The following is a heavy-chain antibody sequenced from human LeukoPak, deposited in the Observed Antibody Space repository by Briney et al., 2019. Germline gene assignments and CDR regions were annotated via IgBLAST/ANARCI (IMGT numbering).Heavy chain of an antibody. CDR2: ISPSSNTI. CDR3: ASEDYDSSGYYSFFDY. CDR1: GFTFSSYS. Sequence: PGGSLRLSCAASGFTFSSYSMNWVRQAPGKGLEWVSYISPSSNTIYYADSVKGRFTISRDNSKNTLYLQMNSLRAEDTAVYYCASEDYDSSGYYSFFDYWGQGTLVTVSS. D-gene: IGHD3-22*01. J-gene: IGHJ4*02. V-gene: IGHV3-48*01.